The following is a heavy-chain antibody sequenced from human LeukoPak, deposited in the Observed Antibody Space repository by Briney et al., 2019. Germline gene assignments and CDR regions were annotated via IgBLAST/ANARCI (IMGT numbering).Heavy chain of an antibody. CDR3: ARVFGGYSYGKIDY. D-gene: IGHD5-18*01. CDR1: GYTFTGYY. CDR2: INPNRGGT. Sequence: ASVKVSCKASGYTFTGYYMHWVRQAPGQGGEGMGWINPNRGGTNYAQKFQGRVTITRDKPISTAYIELSRLRSDDPAVYYCARVFGGYSYGKIDYWGQGTLVTVSS. V-gene: IGHV1-2*02. J-gene: IGHJ4*02.